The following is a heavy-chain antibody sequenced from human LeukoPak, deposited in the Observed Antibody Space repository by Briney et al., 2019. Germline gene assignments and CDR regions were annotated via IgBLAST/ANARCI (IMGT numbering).Heavy chain of an antibody. CDR3: AREGFDSSSWYGGVY. CDR1: GFTFSNAW. J-gene: IGHJ4*02. Sequence: GGSLRLSCAASGFTFSNAWMSWVRQAPGKGLEWVSTISGSGGNTYYADSVKGRFTISRDNSKNTLYLQMNSLRAEDTAVYYCAREGFDSSSWYGGVYWGQGTLVTVS. V-gene: IGHV3-23*01. D-gene: IGHD6-13*01. CDR2: ISGSGGNT.